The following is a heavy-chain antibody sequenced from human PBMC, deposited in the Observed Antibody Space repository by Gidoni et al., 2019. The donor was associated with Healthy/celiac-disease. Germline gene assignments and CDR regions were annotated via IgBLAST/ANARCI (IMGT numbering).Heavy chain of an antibody. CDR3: TTRGGSGWAFDY. CDR1: GFTFSGSA. V-gene: IGHV3-73*02. CDR2: IRSKANSYAT. J-gene: IGHJ4*02. D-gene: IGHD6-19*01. Sequence: EVQLVESGGGLVQPGGSLKLSCAASGFTFSGSAMHWVSQASGKGLEWVGRIRSKANSYATAYAASVKGRFTISRDDSKNTAYLQMNSLKTEDTAVYYCTTRGGSGWAFDYWGQGTLVTVSS.